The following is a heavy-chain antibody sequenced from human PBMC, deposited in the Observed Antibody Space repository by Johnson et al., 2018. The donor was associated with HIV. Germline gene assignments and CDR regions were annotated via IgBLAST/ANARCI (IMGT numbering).Heavy chain of an antibody. J-gene: IGHJ3*02. V-gene: IGHV3-7*02. Sequence: VQLVESGGGVVQPGRSLRLSCAASGFTFSSYAMHWVRQASGKGLEWVANIKQDGSEKYYVDSVKGRFTISRDNSKNTLYLQMNSLRAEDTAVYYCARALGRDGYRNEAFDIWGQGTMVTVSS. D-gene: IGHD5-24*01. CDR2: IKQDGSEK. CDR3: ARALGRDGYRNEAFDI. CDR1: GFTFSSYA.